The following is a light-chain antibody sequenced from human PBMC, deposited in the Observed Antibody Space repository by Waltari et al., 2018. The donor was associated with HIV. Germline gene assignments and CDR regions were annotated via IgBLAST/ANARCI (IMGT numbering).Light chain of an antibody. CDR2: GAF. Sequence: EIVMTQSPVTLSVSPGERVTLSCGASQSIGTKLGWYQQKPGQVPRLLIYGAFTRAIGIPARFGGSGSGTEFTLTISSLQSEDFALYFCQQYNDWPFTFGPGTKVDF. J-gene: IGKJ3*01. CDR1: QSIGTK. CDR3: QQYNDWPFT. V-gene: IGKV3-15*01.